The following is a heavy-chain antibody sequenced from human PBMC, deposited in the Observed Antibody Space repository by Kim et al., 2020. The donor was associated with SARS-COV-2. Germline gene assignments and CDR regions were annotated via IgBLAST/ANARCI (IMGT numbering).Heavy chain of an antibody. J-gene: IGHJ5*02. CDR1: GFTFSSYW. D-gene: IGHD1-1*01. CDR3: ARGKGTGSWFDP. CDR2: INSDGSST. Sequence: GGSLRLSCAASGFTFSSYWMHWVRQAPGKGLVWVSRINSDGSSTSYADSVKGRFTISRDNAKNTLYLQMNSLRAEDTAVYYCARGKGTGSWFDPWGQGTLVTVSS. V-gene: IGHV3-74*01.